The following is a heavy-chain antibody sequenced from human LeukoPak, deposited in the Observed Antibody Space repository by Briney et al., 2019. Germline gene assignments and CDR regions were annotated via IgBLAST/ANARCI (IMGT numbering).Heavy chain of an antibody. CDR3: AKGYTWNNIDY. J-gene: IGHJ4*02. CDR2: ISYDENNK. Sequence: PGGSLRLSCAASGFTFSSHGMHWVRQAPGKGLEWVAVISYDENNKYYADSVKGRFTISRDNSKNTLYLQMNSLRAEDTAVYYCAKGYTWNNIDYWGQGTLVTVSS. D-gene: IGHD1/OR15-1a*01. V-gene: IGHV3-30*18. CDR1: GFTFSSHG.